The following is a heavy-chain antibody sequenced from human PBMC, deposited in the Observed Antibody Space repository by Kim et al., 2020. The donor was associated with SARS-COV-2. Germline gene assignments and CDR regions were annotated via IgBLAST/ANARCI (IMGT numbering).Heavy chain of an antibody. D-gene: IGHD3-3*01. CDR1: GGSFSGYY. CDR2: INHSGST. CDR3: ARALLSYDFWSGYPQTFD. Sequence: SETLSLTCAVYGGSFSGYYWSWIRQPPGKGLEWIGEINHSGSTNYNPSLKSRVTISVDTSKNQFSLKLSSVTAADTAVYYCARALLSYDFWSGYPQTFD. J-gene: IGHJ4*01. V-gene: IGHV4-34*01.